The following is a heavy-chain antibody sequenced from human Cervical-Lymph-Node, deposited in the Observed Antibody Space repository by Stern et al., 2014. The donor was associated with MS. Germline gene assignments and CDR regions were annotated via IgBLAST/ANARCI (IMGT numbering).Heavy chain of an antibody. CDR3: ARNRYCSGISCYVPYFDY. Sequence: EVQLVESGGGLVQPGGSLRLSCAASGFTFSSYWMSWVRQAPGKGLEWVANIKEDGSEKYYVDSVMGRFTISRDNAKNSLYLQMDNLRAEDTAVYYCARNRYCSGISCYVPYFDYWGQGILVTVSS. D-gene: IGHD2-15*01. CDR1: GFTFSSYW. CDR2: IKEDGSEK. V-gene: IGHV3-7*01. J-gene: IGHJ4*02.